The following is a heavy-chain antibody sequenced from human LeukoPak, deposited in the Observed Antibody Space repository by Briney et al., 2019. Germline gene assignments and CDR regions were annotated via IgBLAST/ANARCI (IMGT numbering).Heavy chain of an antibody. Sequence: PSETLSLTCAVSGYSISSGYYWGWIRQPPGKGLEWIGSIYHSGSTYYNPSLKSRATISVDTSKNQFSLKLSSVTAADTAVYYCARAVGATMAFDYWGQGTLVTVSS. CDR2: IYHSGST. V-gene: IGHV4-38-2*01. J-gene: IGHJ4*02. CDR1: GYSISSGYY. CDR3: ARAVGATMAFDY. D-gene: IGHD1-26*01.